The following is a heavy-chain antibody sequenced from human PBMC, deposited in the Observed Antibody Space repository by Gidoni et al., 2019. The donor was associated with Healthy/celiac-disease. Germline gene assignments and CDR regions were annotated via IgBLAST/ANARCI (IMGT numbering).Heavy chain of an antibody. D-gene: IGHD3-22*01. V-gene: IGHV3-7*03. J-gene: IGHJ4*02. Sequence: VQLVASGGGLVQPGGSLSLSCEASGFPFSSYWMSWVRQAPGKGLEWVANIKQDGSEKYYVDYVKGRFTISRDNAKNSLYLQMNSLRAEDTAVYYCVAAVYYDSSGYYFDYWGQGTLVTVSS. CDR1: GFPFSSYW. CDR3: VAAVYYDSSGYYFDY. CDR2: IKQDGSEK.